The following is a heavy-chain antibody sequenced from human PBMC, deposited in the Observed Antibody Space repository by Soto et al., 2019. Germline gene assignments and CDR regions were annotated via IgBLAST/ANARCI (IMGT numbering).Heavy chain of an antibody. CDR1: GGTFSSYA. D-gene: IGHD3-22*01. J-gene: IGHJ4*02. CDR3: ARVLEDYYDSSGYDY. CDR2: INPSGGST. V-gene: IGHV1-46*01. Sequence: GASVKVSCKASGGTFSSYAISWVRQAPGQGLEWMGIINPSGGSTSYAQKFQGRVTMTRDTSTSTVYMELSSLRSEDTAVYYCARVLEDYYDSSGYDYWGQGTLVTVSS.